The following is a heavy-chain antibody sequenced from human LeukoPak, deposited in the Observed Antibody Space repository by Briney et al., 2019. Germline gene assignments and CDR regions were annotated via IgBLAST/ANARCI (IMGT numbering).Heavy chain of an antibody. CDR1: GGSISSSSYY. Sequence: SETLSLTCTVSGGSISSSSYYWGWIRQPPGKGLEWIGSIYSSGSTYYNPSLKSRVTISVDTSKNQFYLKLSSVTAADTAVYYCARPNSSGWFPFDYWGQGTLVSVSS. D-gene: IGHD6-19*01. CDR3: ARPNSSGWFPFDY. CDR2: IYSSGST. V-gene: IGHV4-39*01. J-gene: IGHJ4*02.